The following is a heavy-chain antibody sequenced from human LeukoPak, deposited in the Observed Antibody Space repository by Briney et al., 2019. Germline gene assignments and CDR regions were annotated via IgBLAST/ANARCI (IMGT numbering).Heavy chain of an antibody. D-gene: IGHD3-3*01. J-gene: IGHJ4*02. CDR1: GYTFTRYR. Sequence: ASVKVSCQASGYTFTRYRISGVRQAPGQGVEWMGWISAYNCNTNYAKKLQGRVTMTTDTSTSTAYMELRSLRSDDTAVYYCARYSGGSIFGVVIGYWGQGTLVTVSS. V-gene: IGHV1-18*01. CDR2: ISAYNCNT. CDR3: ARYSGGSIFGVVIGY.